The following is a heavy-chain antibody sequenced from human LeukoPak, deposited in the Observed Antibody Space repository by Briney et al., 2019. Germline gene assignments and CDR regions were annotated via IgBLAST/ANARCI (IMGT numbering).Heavy chain of an antibody. CDR3: ARDGGFYYYYYYMDV. D-gene: IGHD3-10*01. CDR1: GFTFSRYW. CDR2: IKQDGSEK. J-gene: IGHJ6*03. Sequence: PGGSLRLSCAAWGFTFSRYWKRWVREARGRGGEGVANIKQDGSEKYYVDYVKGRFTISRDKAKNSLYMQMNSLRAEDTAVYYCARDGGFYYYYYYMDVWGKGTTVTVSS. V-gene: IGHV3-7*01.